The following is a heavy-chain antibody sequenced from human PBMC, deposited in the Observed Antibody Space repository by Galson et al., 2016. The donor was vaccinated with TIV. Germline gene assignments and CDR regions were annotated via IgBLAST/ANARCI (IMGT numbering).Heavy chain of an antibody. CDR1: GGTLSRFT. D-gene: IGHD3-22*01. J-gene: IGHJ1*01. CDR3: AIYDSSGYYSAEFFQQ. CDR2: IIPLLGIG. Sequence: SVKVPCKASGGTLSRFTVSWVRQAPGQGLEWMGRIIPLLGIGNHAQKFQNRVAITADRSTSAAYMELSSLKSEGTAVYYCAIYDSSGYYSAEFFQQWGQGTLLIVSS. V-gene: IGHV1-69*02.